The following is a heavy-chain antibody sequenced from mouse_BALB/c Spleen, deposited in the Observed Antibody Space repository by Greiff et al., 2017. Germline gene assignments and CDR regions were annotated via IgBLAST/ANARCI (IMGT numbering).Heavy chain of an antibody. CDR3: ARDAGLRAMDY. CDR2: SRNKANDYTT. CDR1: GFTFSDFY. D-gene: IGHD3-1*01. Sequence: EVKLVESGGGLVQPGGSLRLSCAPSGFTFSDFYMEWVRQPPGKRLEWIAASRNKANDYTTEYSASVKGRFIVSRDTSQSILYLQMNALRAEDTAIYYCARDAGLRAMDYWGQGTSVTVSS. V-gene: IGHV7-1*02. J-gene: IGHJ4*01.